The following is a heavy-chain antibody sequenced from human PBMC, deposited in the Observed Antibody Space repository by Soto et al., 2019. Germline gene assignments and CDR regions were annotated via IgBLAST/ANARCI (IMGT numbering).Heavy chain of an antibody. Sequence: QVQLQESGPGLVKPSGTLSLTCTVSGGSISSSNWWSWVRQPPNKGLEWIGEIYYNGATNYNPSLKSRVTVSIDKSKNHLSLRLTSVTAADTAVYYCGRGRVAVTGIDSWGQGTLVTVSS. CDR3: GRGRVAVTGIDS. CDR2: IYYNGAT. CDR1: GGSISSSNW. V-gene: IGHV4-4*02. D-gene: IGHD6-19*01. J-gene: IGHJ4*02.